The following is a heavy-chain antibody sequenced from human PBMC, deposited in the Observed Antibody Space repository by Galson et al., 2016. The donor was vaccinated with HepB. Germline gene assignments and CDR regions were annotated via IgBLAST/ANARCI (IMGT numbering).Heavy chain of an antibody. CDR3: ARQGPAARGWFDP. Sequence: SVKVSCKASGGTFSSYTISWVRQAPGQGLEWMGGIIPIFDTANYAQKFQGRVTITADKSTSTAYMERSSLRSEDTAVYYCARQGPAARGWFDPWGQGTLVNVSS. V-gene: IGHV1-69*06. CDR2: IIPIFDTA. CDR1: GGTFSSYT. D-gene: IGHD3-10*01. J-gene: IGHJ5*02.